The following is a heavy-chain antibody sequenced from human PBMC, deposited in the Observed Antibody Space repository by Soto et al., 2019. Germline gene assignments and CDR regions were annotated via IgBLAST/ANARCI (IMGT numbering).Heavy chain of an antibody. V-gene: IGHV3-33*01. D-gene: IGHD2-15*01. Sequence: QVQLVESGGGVVQPGRSLRLSCAASGFTFSSYGMHWVRQAPGKGLEWVAVIWYDGSNKYYADSVKGRFTISSDNSKNTLYLQMNSLRAEDTAVYYCARNSLGYCSGGGCIGTYYFDYWGQGTLVTVSS. J-gene: IGHJ4*02. CDR3: ARNSLGYCSGGGCIGTYYFDY. CDR2: IWYDGSNK. CDR1: GFTFSSYG.